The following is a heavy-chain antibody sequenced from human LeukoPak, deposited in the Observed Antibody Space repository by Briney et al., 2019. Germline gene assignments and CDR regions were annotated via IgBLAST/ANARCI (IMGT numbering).Heavy chain of an antibody. CDR2: IYPGGST. CDR3: VKGSSGGRPYYFHY. J-gene: IGHJ4*02. D-gene: IGHD3-16*01. V-gene: IGHV3-53*01. Sequence: PGGSLRLSCAAFDFTVSSNHMYWVRQAPGKGLEWVSVIYPGGSTSYTDSVKGRFTISRDNSKNTLSLQMNSLRVEDTAVYYCVKGSSGGRPYYFHYWGQGTLVTVSS. CDR1: DFTVSSNH.